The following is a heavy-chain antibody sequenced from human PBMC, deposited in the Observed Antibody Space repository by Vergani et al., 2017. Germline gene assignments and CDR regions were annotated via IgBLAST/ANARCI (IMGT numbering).Heavy chain of an antibody. D-gene: IGHD3-10*01. V-gene: IGHV3-43*01. CDR2: ISWDGGST. CDR3: AKDIAGYYYSSGSYLRYGMDV. Sequence: EVQLVESGGVVVQPGGSLRLSCAASGFTFDDYTMHWVRQAPGKGLEWVSLISWDGGSTYYADSVKGRFTISSDNSKNSLYLQMNSLRTEDTALYYCAKDIAGYYYSSGSYLRYGMDVWGQGTTVTVSS. J-gene: IGHJ6*02. CDR1: GFTFDDYT.